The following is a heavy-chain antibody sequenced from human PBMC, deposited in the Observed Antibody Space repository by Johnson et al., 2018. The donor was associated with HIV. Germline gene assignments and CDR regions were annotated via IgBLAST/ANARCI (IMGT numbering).Heavy chain of an antibody. Sequence: VQLVESGGGLVQPGGSLRLSCAAPGFTVSSNYMSWVRQAPGKGLEWVSLINTGGSPYYAASVKGSFPISRDNSKNTLYLQMNSLRAEDTAVYYCARDQRRSSWYTEGEKVGNAFDIWGQGTMVTVSS. V-gene: IGHV3-66*01. D-gene: IGHD6-13*01. CDR2: INTGGSP. J-gene: IGHJ3*02. CDR3: ARDQRRSSWYTEGEKVGNAFDI. CDR1: GFTVSSNY.